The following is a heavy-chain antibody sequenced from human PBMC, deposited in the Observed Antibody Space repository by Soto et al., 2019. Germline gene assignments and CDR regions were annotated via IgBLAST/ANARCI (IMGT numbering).Heavy chain of an antibody. D-gene: IGHD3-3*01. CDR3: ARESLYYDFWSGYYTGMDWFDP. CDR2: IYYTGST. CDR1: GGSISSSRYY. Sequence: SQTRSLTGPVWGGSISSSRYYWGRIRQPPGDGLEWIGSIYYTGSTNCNPSLKSRVTISVDTSMNQFSLKLSSVTAADTAVYYCARESLYYDFWSGYYTGMDWFDPWGQGTLV. V-gene: IGHV4-39*01. J-gene: IGHJ5*02.